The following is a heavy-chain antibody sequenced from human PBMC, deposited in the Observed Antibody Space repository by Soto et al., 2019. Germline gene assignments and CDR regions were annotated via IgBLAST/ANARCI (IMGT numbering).Heavy chain of an antibody. V-gene: IGHV4-39*01. CDR3: ARHRVCGGDCYSYYYYGMDV. J-gene: IGHJ6*02. CDR1: GGSISSSSYY. Sequence: SETLSLTCTVSGGSISSSSYYWGWIRQPPGKGLEWIGSIYYSGSTYYNPSLKSRVTISVDTSKNQFSLKLSSVTAADTAVYYCARHRVCGGDCYSYYYYGMDVWGQGTTVTSP. D-gene: IGHD2-21*02. CDR2: IYYSGST.